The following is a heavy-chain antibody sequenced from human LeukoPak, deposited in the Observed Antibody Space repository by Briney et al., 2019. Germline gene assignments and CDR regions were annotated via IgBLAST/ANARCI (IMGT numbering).Heavy chain of an antibody. CDR3: ATSHGYYDSSGYCRY. D-gene: IGHD3-22*01. CDR1: GFTFSSNY. Sequence: GGSLRLSCAASGFTFSSNYMSWVRQAPGKGLEWVSVIYSGGSTYYADSVKGRFTISRDNSKNTLYLQMNSLRAEDTAVYYCATSHGYYDSSGYCRYWGQGTLVTVSS. V-gene: IGHV3-53*01. J-gene: IGHJ4*02. CDR2: IYSGGST.